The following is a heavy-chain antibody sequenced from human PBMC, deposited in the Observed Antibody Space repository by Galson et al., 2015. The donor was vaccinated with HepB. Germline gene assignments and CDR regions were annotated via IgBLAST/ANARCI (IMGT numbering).Heavy chain of an antibody. CDR2: ISDSGDST. J-gene: IGHJ4*02. CDR3: VKISSGWYWRSSFDY. V-gene: IGHV3-23*01. D-gene: IGHD6-19*01. Sequence: SLRLSCAASGFTFSNYAITWVRQAPGQGLEWVSAISDSGDSTYYADSVKGRFTISRDSSKNTLYLQMSSLRAEDTAVYYCVKISSGWYWRSSFDYWGQGTLVTVSS. CDR1: GFTFSNYA.